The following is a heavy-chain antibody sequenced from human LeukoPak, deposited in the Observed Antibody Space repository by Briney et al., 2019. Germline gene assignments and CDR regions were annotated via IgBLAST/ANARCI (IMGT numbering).Heavy chain of an antibody. CDR3: ARDRRGIAAAELSTFDI. Sequence: GGSLRLSCAASGFTFSSYAMSWVRQAPGKGLEWVSAISGSGGSTYYADSVKGRFTISRDNSKNTLYLQMNSLRAEDTAVYYCARDRRGIAAAELSTFDIWGQGTMVTVSS. D-gene: IGHD6-13*01. J-gene: IGHJ3*02. CDR2: ISGSGGST. V-gene: IGHV3-23*01. CDR1: GFTFSSYA.